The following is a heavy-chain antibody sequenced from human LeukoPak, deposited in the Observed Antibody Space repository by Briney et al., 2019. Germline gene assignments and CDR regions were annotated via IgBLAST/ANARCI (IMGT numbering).Heavy chain of an antibody. Sequence: GGSLRLSCAASGFTFSSYGMHWVRQAPGKGLEWVAIIYYDGSDKYYADSVKGRSTISRDNSKDTLYLQMNSLRAEDTAVYYCARQIAYYYDSSGYYTTDYWGQGRLVTVSS. V-gene: IGHV3-33*01. CDR3: ARQIAYYYDSSGYYTTDY. CDR1: GFTFSSYG. CDR2: IYYDGSDK. D-gene: IGHD3-22*01. J-gene: IGHJ4*02.